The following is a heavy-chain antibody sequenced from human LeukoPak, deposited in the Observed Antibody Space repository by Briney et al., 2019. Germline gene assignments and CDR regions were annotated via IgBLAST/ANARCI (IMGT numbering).Heavy chain of an antibody. CDR3: ARVDTSGWFLN. Sequence: SETLSRTCAVYGGSFSGYYWSWIRQPPGKGLEWIGEINHSGSTNYNPSLKSRVTISLDTPKKQFSLRLSSVTAADTAVYYCARVDTSGWFLNWGQGTLVTVSS. V-gene: IGHV4-34*01. CDR2: INHSGST. D-gene: IGHD6-19*01. J-gene: IGHJ4*02. CDR1: GGSFSGYY.